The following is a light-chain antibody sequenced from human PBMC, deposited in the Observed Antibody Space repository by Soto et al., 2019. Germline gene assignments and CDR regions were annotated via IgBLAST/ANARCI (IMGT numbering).Light chain of an antibody. CDR2: EVN. J-gene: IGLJ1*01. Sequence: ALTQPPSASGSPGQSVAISCTGTSSDVGGYNYVSWYQQHPGKAPKLMIYEVNKRPSGVPDRFSGSKSGNTASLTVSGLQDEDEADYYCSSYAGSSNVFGTGTKVTVL. V-gene: IGLV2-8*01. CDR1: SSDVGGYNY. CDR3: SSYAGSSNV.